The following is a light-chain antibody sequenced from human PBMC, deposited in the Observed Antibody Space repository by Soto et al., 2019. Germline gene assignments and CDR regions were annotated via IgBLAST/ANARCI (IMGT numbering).Light chain of an antibody. Sequence: DIQMTQSPYTLSASVGDRVTITCRASQSISSWLAWYQQKPGKAPKLLIYDASSLETGVPSRFSGSGSGTEFTLTICSLQPDDFATYYCQQYNSYSRGFTFGPGTKVDIK. CDR2: DAS. J-gene: IGKJ3*01. CDR3: QQYNSYSRGFT. CDR1: QSISSW. V-gene: IGKV1-5*01.